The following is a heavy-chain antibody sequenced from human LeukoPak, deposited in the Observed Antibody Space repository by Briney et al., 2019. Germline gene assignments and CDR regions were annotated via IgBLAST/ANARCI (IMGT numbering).Heavy chain of an antibody. CDR1: GFTLSSYA. J-gene: IGHJ4*02. Sequence: GGSLRLSCAASGFTLSSYAMTWVRQAPGKGLEWVSAISGSGSTTYYADSVKGRFTISRDNSKNTLYLQMNSLRAEDTAVYYCAKGLLWFGELSSPEFDYWGQGTLVTVSS. D-gene: IGHD3-10*01. V-gene: IGHV3-23*01. CDR3: AKGLLWFGELSSPEFDY. CDR2: ISGSGSTT.